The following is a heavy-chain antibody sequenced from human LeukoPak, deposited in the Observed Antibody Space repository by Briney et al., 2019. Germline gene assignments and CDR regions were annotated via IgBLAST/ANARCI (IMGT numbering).Heavy chain of an antibody. CDR2: INPNSGGT. Sequence: ASVKVSCKASGYTFTSYGISWVRQAPGQGLEWMGWINPNSGGTNYAQKFQGRVTMTRDTSISTAYMELSRLRSDDTAVYYCARGVTGTLGWFDPWGQGTLVTVSS. CDR1: GYTFTSYG. V-gene: IGHV1-2*02. CDR3: ARGVTGTLGWFDP. D-gene: IGHD1-7*01. J-gene: IGHJ5*02.